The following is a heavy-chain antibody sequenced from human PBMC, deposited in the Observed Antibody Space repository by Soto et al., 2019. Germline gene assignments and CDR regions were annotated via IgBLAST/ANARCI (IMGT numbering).Heavy chain of an antibody. CDR1: GGSISSGGYY. CDR3: AREAVASMIVAGGFDY. CDR2: IYYSGST. V-gene: IGHV4-31*03. Sequence: SETLSLTCTVSGGSISSGGYYWSWIRQHPGKGLEWIGYIYYSGSTYYNPSLKSRVTISVDTSKNQFSLKLSSVTAADTAVYYCAREAVASMIVAGGFDYWGQGTLVTVSS. D-gene: IGHD3-22*01. J-gene: IGHJ4*02.